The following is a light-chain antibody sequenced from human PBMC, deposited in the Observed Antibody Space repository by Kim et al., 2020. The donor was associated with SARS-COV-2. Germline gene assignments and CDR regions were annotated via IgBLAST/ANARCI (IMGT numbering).Light chain of an antibody. CDR1: QTNSSNF. V-gene: IGKV3-20*01. CDR3: QQSGNARWT. J-gene: IGKJ1*01. Sequence: PGESATSQCRASQTNSSNFLAWYQQKPGQAPRLLIYAASKRATGIPDRFSGSGSGTDFTLTISRLDPEDFAVYYCQQSGNARWTFGQGTKVDIK. CDR2: AAS.